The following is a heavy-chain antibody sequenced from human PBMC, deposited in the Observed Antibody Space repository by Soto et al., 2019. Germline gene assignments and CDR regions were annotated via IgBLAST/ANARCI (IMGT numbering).Heavy chain of an antibody. D-gene: IGHD6-19*01. CDR3: ARDLIAVAGHLDY. Sequence: SQTLSLTCAISGDSVSSNSAAWNWIRQSPSRGLEWLGRAYYRSKWYNDYAVSVKNRITINPGTSKNQFSLQLNSVTPEDTAVYYCARDLIAVAGHLDYWGQGTLVTVSS. J-gene: IGHJ4*02. CDR2: AYYRSKWYN. CDR1: GDSVSSNSAA. V-gene: IGHV6-1*01.